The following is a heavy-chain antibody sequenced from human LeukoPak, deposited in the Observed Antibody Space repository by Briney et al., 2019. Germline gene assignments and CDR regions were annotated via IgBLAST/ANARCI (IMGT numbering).Heavy chain of an antibody. J-gene: IGHJ2*01. CDR3: ARIRRPHWYLDL. Sequence: SETLSLTCTVSGDSTSSADYYWPWIRQPPGKGLELVGFIYYSGSTKYNPSLKSRVTISEATPKTQFPLRLSYATAADTAVYYCARIRRPHWYLDLWGRGTLVTVSS. V-gene: IGHV4-30-4*08. CDR1: GDSTSSADYY. D-gene: IGHD3-3*01. CDR2: IYYSGST.